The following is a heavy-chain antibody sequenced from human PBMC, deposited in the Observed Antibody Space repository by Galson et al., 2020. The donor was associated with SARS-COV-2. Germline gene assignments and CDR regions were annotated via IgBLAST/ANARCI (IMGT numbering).Heavy chain of an antibody. Sequence: ALHGESLKISCEASGFTFSNYWMHWVRQAPGQGLVWLSRLYTDGSRQAYADSVKGRFTISRDNSRNTLFLEINSLEVEDTAVYYCARGEVVAYAIDYWGQGTLVTVSS. CDR2: LYTDGSRQ. J-gene: IGHJ4*02. CDR3: ARGEVVAYAIDY. V-gene: IGHV3-74*01. D-gene: IGHD2-8*02. CDR1: GFTFSNYW.